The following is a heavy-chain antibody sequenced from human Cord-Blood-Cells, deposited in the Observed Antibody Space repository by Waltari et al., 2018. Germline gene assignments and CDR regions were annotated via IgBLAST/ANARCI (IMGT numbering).Heavy chain of an antibody. CDR2: IIPIFGTA. J-gene: IGHJ5*02. D-gene: IGHD3-10*01. Sequence: QVQLVQSGAEVKKPGSSVKVSCKASGGTFSSYAISWVRQAPVQRLGWMGGIIPIFGTANYAQKFQGRVTITADESTSTAYMELSSLRSEDTAVYYCARVSGPTYYYGSGSPNWFDPWGQGTLVTVSS. CDR3: ARVSGPTYYYGSGSPNWFDP. CDR1: GGTFSSYA. V-gene: IGHV1-69*01.